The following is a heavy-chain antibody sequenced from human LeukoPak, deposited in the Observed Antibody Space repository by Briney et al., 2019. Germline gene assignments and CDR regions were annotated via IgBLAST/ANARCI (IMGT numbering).Heavy chain of an antibody. Sequence: GGSLRLSCAASGFTFSDHSMSWIRQSPGKGLEWVAYISSGGSPMYYIDSVKGRSTVSRDNAKNSLYLEVHSLRAEDTAVYYCARDHSGSYGSDAFDIWGQGTMVTVSS. D-gene: IGHD1-26*01. J-gene: IGHJ3*02. V-gene: IGHV3-11*04. CDR1: GFTFSDHS. CDR2: ISSGGSPM. CDR3: ARDHSGSYGSDAFDI.